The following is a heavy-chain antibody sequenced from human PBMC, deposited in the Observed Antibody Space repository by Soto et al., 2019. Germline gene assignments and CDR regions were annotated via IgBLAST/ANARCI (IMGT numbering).Heavy chain of an antibody. CDR1: GFSVSSNY. V-gene: IGHV3-53*01. J-gene: IGHJ6*02. CDR2: IYSGGST. CDR3: ARRRGEDYYYFGMDV. Sequence: GGSLRLSCVASGFSVSSNYMSWVRQAPGKGLEWVSVIYSGGSTYYADSVKGRFTISRDNSKNTLYLQMNSLRAEDTAVYYCARRRGEDYYYFGMDVWGQGTTVTVSS.